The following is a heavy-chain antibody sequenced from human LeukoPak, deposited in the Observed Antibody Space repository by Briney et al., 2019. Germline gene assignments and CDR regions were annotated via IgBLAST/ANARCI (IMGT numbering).Heavy chain of an antibody. CDR3: ANMEWELPSDC. V-gene: IGHV3-30*18. CDR1: GFTLRSYG. D-gene: IGHD1-26*01. CDR2: ISYDGSNK. Sequence: GRSLRLSCAASGFTLRSYGMHWVRQAPGKGLEWVAVISYDGSNKYYADSVKGRFTISRDNSKNTLYLQMNSLRADDTAVYYCANMEWELPSDCWGQGTLVTVSS. J-gene: IGHJ4*02.